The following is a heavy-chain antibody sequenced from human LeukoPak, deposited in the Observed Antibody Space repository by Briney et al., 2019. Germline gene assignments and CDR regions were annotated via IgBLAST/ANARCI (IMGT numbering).Heavy chain of an antibody. CDR1: GFTFSSYS. D-gene: IGHD3-10*01. J-gene: IGHJ4*02. V-gene: IGHV3-21*01. CDR2: ISSSSSYI. Sequence: GGSLRLSCAASGFTFSSYSMNWVRQAPGKGLEWVSSISSSSSYIYYADSVKVRFTISRDNAKNSLYLQMNSLRAEDTAVYYCASFVGGSGSRDYWGQGTLVTVSS. CDR3: ASFVGGSGSRDY.